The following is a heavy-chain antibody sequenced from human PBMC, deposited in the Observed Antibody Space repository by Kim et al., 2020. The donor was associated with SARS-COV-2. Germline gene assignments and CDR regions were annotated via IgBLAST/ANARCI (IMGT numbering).Heavy chain of an antibody. CDR1: GGSFSGYY. Sequence: SETLSLTCAVYGGSFSGYYWSWIRQPPGKGLEWIGEINHSGSTNYNPSLKSRVTISVDTSKNQFSLKLSSVTAADTAVYYCARDRAYYGSGSLNWFDPWGQGTLVTVSS. CDR2: INHSGST. J-gene: IGHJ5*02. CDR3: ARDRAYYGSGSLNWFDP. D-gene: IGHD3-10*01. V-gene: IGHV4-34*01.